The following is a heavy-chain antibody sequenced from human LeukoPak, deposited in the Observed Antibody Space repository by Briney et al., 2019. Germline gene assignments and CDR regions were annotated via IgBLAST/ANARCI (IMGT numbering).Heavy chain of an antibody. V-gene: IGHV3-9*01. CDR1: GFTFDDYA. D-gene: IGHD6-13*01. J-gene: IGHJ4*02. Sequence: GGSLRLSCAASGFTFDDYAMHWARQAPGKGLEWVSGISWNSGSIGYADSVKGRFTISRDNAKNSLYLQMNSLRAEDTALYYCAKDIRGHSSLIDYWGQGTLVTVSS. CDR3: AKDIRGHSSLIDY. CDR2: ISWNSGSI.